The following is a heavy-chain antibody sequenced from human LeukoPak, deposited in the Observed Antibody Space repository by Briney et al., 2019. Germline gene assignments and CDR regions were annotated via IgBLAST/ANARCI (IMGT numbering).Heavy chain of an antibody. Sequence: GGSLRLSCAASGFTFSSYSINWVRQAPGQGLEWVSSISSSSSYIYYADSVKGRFTISRDNAKNSLYLQMNSLRAEDTAVYYCASTVVTDAFHIWGQGTMVTVSS. V-gene: IGHV3-21*01. CDR1: GFTFSSYS. CDR3: ASTVVTDAFHI. J-gene: IGHJ3*02. D-gene: IGHD4-23*01. CDR2: ISSSSSYI.